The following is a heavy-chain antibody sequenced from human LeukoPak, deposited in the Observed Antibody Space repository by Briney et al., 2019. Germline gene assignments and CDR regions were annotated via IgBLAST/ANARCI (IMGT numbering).Heavy chain of an antibody. Sequence: GGSLRLSCAASGFTFSSYWMSWVRQAPGKGLEWVANIKQDGSEKYYVDSVKGRFTISRDNAKNSLYLQMNSLRAEDTAVYYCARLDDFWSGYWGNYYYYMDVWGKGTSVTVSS. J-gene: IGHJ6*03. CDR2: IKQDGSEK. D-gene: IGHD3-3*01. CDR1: GFTFSSYW. V-gene: IGHV3-7*01. CDR3: ARLDDFWSGYWGNYYYYMDV.